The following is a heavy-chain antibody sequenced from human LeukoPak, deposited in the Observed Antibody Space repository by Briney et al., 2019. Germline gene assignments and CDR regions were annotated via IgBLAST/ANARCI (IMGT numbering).Heavy chain of an antibody. CDR3: ARDQGKRITVAGSGFDY. CDR1: GFTFSTFG. Sequence: SGGSLRLSCAASGFTFSTFGINWVRQAPGKGLEWVSYISSSSTIYYADSAKGRFTISRDNAKNSLYLQMNSLRAEDTAVYYCARDQGKRITVAGSGFDYWGQGTLVTVSS. CDR2: ISSSSTI. J-gene: IGHJ4*02. V-gene: IGHV3-48*04. D-gene: IGHD6-19*01.